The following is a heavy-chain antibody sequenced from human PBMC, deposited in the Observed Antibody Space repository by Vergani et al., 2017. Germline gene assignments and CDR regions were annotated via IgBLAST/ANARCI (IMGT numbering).Heavy chain of an antibody. J-gene: IGHJ2*01. V-gene: IGHV3-7*01. CDR3: ARHRKLAVAGYFYWYFDL. CDR2: IKQDGREK. CDR1: GFTFSSYW. Sequence: EVQLVESGGGLVQPGGSLRLSCAASGFTFSSYWMSWVRQAPGKGLEWVANIKQDGREKYYVDSVKGRFTISRDNAKNSLYLQMNSLRAEDTAVYYCARHRKLAVAGYFYWYFDLWGRGTLVTVSS. D-gene: IGHD6-19*01.